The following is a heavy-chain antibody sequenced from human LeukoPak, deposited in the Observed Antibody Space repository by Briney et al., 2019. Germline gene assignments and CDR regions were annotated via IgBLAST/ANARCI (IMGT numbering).Heavy chain of an antibody. D-gene: IGHD2-15*01. V-gene: IGHV3-20*04. Sequence: GGSLRLSCATSGFLFEDHAINWVRQAPGKGLEWVSNINWNGGSTGYADSVKGRFTISRDNAKNSLYLQMNGLRDDDTALYFCARDTLLGDAFDIWGQGAMVIVSS. CDR2: INWNGGST. J-gene: IGHJ3*02. CDR1: GFLFEDHA. CDR3: ARDTLLGDAFDI.